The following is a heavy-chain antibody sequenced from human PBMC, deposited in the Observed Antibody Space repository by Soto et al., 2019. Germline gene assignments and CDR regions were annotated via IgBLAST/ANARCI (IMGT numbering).Heavy chain of an antibody. J-gene: IGHJ6*02. D-gene: IGHD3-22*01. V-gene: IGHV1-69*13. Sequence: SVKVSCKASGGTFSSYAISWVRQAPGQGLEWMGGVIPIFGTANYAQKFQGRATITADESTSTAYMELSSLRSEDTAVYYCARVRVMYYDSSGYRPQYYYYGMDVWGQGTTVTVSS. CDR3: ARVRVMYYDSSGYRPQYYYYGMDV. CDR2: VIPIFGTA. CDR1: GGTFSSYA.